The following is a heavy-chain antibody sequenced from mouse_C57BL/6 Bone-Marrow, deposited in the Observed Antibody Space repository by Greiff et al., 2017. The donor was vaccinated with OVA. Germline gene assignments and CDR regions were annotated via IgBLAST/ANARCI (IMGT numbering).Heavy chain of an antibody. J-gene: IGHJ1*03. D-gene: IGHD2-2*01. CDR2: IEPEDGET. Sequence: VQLQQSGADLVKPGASVKFSCTASGFNFTDYYMLWVKQRAEPALEWIGSIEPEDGETKYAPQFKGKATITAATSSNTAYLQLSSLTSEDTAVYYCARWGDDGYDNWYFDVWGTGTTVTVSS. V-gene: IGHV14-2*01. CDR1: GFNFTDYY. CDR3: ARWGDDGYDNWYFDV.